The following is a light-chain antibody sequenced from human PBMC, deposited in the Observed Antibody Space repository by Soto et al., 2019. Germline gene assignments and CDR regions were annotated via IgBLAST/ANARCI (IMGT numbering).Light chain of an antibody. CDR3: SLYTSDNTYV. V-gene: IGLV2-18*01. CDR1: SIDFVSYNR. Sequence: QSALTQPASVTGPPGQSITISYTGTSIDFVSYNRVSWYQQSPGSAPKLLIYEVRNRPSGVPDRFSGSKSGNTASLTISGLQTADEANYFCSLYTSDNTYVFGAGTKVTVL. J-gene: IGLJ1*01. CDR2: EVR.